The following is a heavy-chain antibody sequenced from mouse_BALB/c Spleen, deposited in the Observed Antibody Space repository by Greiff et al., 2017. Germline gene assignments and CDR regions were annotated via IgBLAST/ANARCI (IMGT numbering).Heavy chain of an antibody. CDR2: ISSGGGNT. D-gene: IGHD2-4*01. V-gene: IGHV5-9*03. CDR3: ASYDYDGAWFAY. Sequence: EVKLVESGGGLVKPGGSLKLSCAASGFTFSSYTMSWVRQTPEKRLEWVATISSGGGNTYYPDSVKGRFTISRDNAKNNLYLQMSSLRSEDTALYYCASYDYDGAWFAYWGQGTLVTVSA. CDR1: GFTFSSYT. J-gene: IGHJ3*01.